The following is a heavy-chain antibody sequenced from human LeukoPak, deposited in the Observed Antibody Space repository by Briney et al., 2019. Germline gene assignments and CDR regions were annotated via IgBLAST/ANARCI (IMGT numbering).Heavy chain of an antibody. CDR1: GYTFTSYA. Sequence: ASVKVSCKASGYTFTSYAMHWVRQAPGRRLEWMGWINAGNGNTKYSQKFQGRVTITRDTSANTAYMELSSLRSEDTAVYSCARGVATNRYYFDYWGQGTLVTVSS. CDR3: ARGVATNRYYFDY. V-gene: IGHV1-3*01. D-gene: IGHD5-12*01. J-gene: IGHJ4*02. CDR2: INAGNGNT.